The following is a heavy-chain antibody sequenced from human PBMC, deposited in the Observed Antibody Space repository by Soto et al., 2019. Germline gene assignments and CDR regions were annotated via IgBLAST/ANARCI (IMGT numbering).Heavy chain of an antibody. CDR3: ARVYSSSWYSPVLHYYYYGMDV. J-gene: IGHJ6*02. V-gene: IGHV4-39*01. CDR1: GGSISSSSYY. D-gene: IGHD6-13*01. Sequence: PSETLSLTCTVSGGSISSSSYYWGWIRQPPGTGLEWIGSIYYSGSTYYNPSLKSRVTISVDTSKNQFSLKLSSVTAADTAVYYCARVYSSSWYSPVLHYYYYGMDVWGQGTTVTVSS. CDR2: IYYSGST.